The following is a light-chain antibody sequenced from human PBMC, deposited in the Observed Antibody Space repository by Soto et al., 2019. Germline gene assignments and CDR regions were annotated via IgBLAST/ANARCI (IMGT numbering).Light chain of an antibody. J-gene: IGKJ1*01. CDR1: QSISSW. CDR2: KAS. Sequence: DIQMTQSSSTLSASVGDRVTITCRASQSISSWLAWYQQKPGKAPKLLTYKASSLESGVPSRFSGSGSGTHFTLTLSSLQPDEFATYFCQQYNSFPTFGQGTKVEIK. CDR3: QQYNSFPT. V-gene: IGKV1-5*03.